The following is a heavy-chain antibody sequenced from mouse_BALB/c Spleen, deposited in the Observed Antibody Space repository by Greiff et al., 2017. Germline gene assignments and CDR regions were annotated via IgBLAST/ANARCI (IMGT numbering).Heavy chain of an antibody. CDR3: ARYIITTAYYAMDY. CDR2: ISYSGST. D-gene: IGHD1-2*01. CDR1: GDSITSGY. Sequence: EVKLVESGPSLVKPSQTLSLTCSVTGDSITSGYWNWIRKFPGNKLEYMGYISYSGSTYYNPSLKSRISITRDTSKNQYYLQLNSVTTEDTATYYCARYIITTAYYAMDYWGQGTSVTVSS. J-gene: IGHJ4*01. V-gene: IGHV3-8*02.